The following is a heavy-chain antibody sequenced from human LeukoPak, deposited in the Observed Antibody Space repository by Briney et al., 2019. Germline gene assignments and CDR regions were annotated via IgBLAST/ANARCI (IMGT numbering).Heavy chain of an antibody. CDR1: GGSISRGDYY. CDR2: IYYIGST. D-gene: IGHD6-19*01. CDR3: ARPPHSDYDRIAVARKERFDP. Sequence: PSQTLSLTCTVSGGSISRGDYYWSWIRQPPGKGLEWIGYIYYIGSTHYNPSLKSRVIISVDTSKNQFSLNLRSVTAADTAVYYCARPPHSDYDRIAVARKERFDPWGQGTLVTVSS. V-gene: IGHV4-30-4*01. J-gene: IGHJ5*02.